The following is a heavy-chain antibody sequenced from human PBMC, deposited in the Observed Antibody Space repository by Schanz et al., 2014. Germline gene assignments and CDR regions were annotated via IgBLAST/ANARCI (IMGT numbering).Heavy chain of an antibody. CDR3: AKYLLYGAPMRLNHLDY. J-gene: IGHJ4*02. CDR2: ISGSGGST. D-gene: IGHD2-2*01. CDR1: GFTFSSYA. V-gene: IGHV3-23*01. Sequence: EVQLLESGGGLVQPGGSLRLSCAASGFTFSSYAMSWVRQAPGKGLEWVSGISGSGGSTYYADSVKGRFTISRDNSKNTLYLQMNSLRAEDTAVYYCAKYLLYGAPMRLNHLDYCGQGSLVTVSS.